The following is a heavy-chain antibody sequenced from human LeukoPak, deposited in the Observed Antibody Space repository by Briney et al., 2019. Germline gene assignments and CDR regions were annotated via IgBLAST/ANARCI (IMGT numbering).Heavy chain of an antibody. CDR2: IIPIFGTA. J-gene: IGHJ4*02. CDR1: GYTFTSYY. D-gene: IGHD5-18*01. V-gene: IGHV1-69*06. CDR3: AAEVDTANGFSDY. Sequence: GASVKVPCKASGYTFTSYYMHWVRQAPGQGLEWMGGIIPIFGTANYAQKFQGRVTITADKSTSTAYMELSSLRSEDTAVYYCAAEVDTANGFSDYWGQGTLVTVSS.